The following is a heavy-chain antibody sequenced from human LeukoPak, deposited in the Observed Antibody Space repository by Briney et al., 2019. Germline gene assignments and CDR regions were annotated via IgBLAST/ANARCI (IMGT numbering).Heavy chain of an antibody. CDR3: ARDGYYGARGFDY. J-gene: IGHJ4*02. CDR1: GGSFSGYY. Sequence: SETLSLTCAVYGGSFSGYYWSWIRQPPGKGLEWIGEINHSGSTNYNPSLKSRVTISVDTSKNQFSLKLSSVTAADTAVYYCARDGYYGARGFDYWGQGTLVTVSS. CDR2: INHSGST. D-gene: IGHD3-22*01. V-gene: IGHV4-34*01.